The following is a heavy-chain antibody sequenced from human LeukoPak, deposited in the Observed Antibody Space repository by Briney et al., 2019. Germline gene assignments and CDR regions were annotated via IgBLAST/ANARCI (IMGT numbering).Heavy chain of an antibody. CDR2: ISSSSSLI. Sequence: PGGSLRLSCAASGFTFSSSDMDWVRQAPGKGLEWVASISSSSSLIYYTDSVKGRFTISRDNAKNSLYLQMNSLRAEDTAVYYCANSGYTSVRYFFDYWGQGTLVTVSS. D-gene: IGHD3-16*02. V-gene: IGHV3-21*04. J-gene: IGHJ4*02. CDR1: GFTFSSSD. CDR3: ANSGYTSVRYFFDY.